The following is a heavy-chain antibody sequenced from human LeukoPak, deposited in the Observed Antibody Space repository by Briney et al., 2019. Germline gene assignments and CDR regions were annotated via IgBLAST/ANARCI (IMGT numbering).Heavy chain of an antibody. CDR1: GGSISSSSYY. CDR2: IYYSGST. V-gene: IGHV4-39*01. D-gene: IGHD3-3*01. Sequence: SETLSLTCTVSGGSISSSSYYWGWIRQPPGKGLEWIGSIYYSGSTYYNPSLKSRVTISVDTSKNQFSLKLSSVTAADTAVYHCASGHRGGYYHHFDYWGQGTLVTVSS. CDR3: ASGHRGGYYHHFDY. J-gene: IGHJ4*02.